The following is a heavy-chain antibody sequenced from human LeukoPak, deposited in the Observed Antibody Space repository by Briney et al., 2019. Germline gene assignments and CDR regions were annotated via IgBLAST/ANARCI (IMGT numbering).Heavy chain of an antibody. J-gene: IGHJ4*02. Sequence: GRSLRLSCAASGFTFSSYGMHWVRQAPGKGLEWVAVISYDGSNEYYADSVKGRLTIYRDNSKNTLYLQMNSLRAEDTAVYYCAKETDYGDYVDYWGQGTLVTVSS. CDR1: GFTFSSYG. V-gene: IGHV3-30*18. D-gene: IGHD4-17*01. CDR3: AKETDYGDYVDY. CDR2: ISYDGSNE.